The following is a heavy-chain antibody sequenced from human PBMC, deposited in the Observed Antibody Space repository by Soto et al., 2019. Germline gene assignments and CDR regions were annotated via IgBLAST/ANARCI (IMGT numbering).Heavy chain of an antibody. Sequence: EVQLLESGGGVVQPGGSLRLSCEASGFTFDNFAMNWARQPPGKGLEWVLSISGSGRSTYYTDSVKGRFTISRDNARHTLSLQMNSLRREDTPTYFCVKGDRGDRLGDFWPSDDGFDVLGQGTLVGISS. V-gene: IGHV3-23*01. CDR1: GFTFDNFA. D-gene: IGHD3-10*01. CDR3: VKGDRGDRLGDFWPSDDGFDV. CDR2: ISGSGRST. J-gene: IGHJ3*01.